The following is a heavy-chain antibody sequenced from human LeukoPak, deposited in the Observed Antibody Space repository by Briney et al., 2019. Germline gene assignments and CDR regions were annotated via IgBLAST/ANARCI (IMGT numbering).Heavy chain of an antibody. CDR3: ARRETGYCSSTSCYLGRQSDY. Sequence: ASVKVSCKASGYSFTSYDINWVRQATGQGLEWMGWMNPNSGNTGYAQKFQGRVTMTRNTSISTAYMELSSLRSEDTAVYYCARRETGYCSSTSCYLGRQSDYWGQGTLVTVSS. CDR2: MNPNSGNT. CDR1: GYSFTSYD. J-gene: IGHJ4*02. V-gene: IGHV1-8*01. D-gene: IGHD2-2*01.